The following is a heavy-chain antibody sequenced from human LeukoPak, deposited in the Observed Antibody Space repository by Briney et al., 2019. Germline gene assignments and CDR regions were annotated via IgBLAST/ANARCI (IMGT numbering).Heavy chain of an antibody. CDR3: TTRPPRASYYYDSSGDDAFDI. Sequence: GGSLRLSCAASGFTFRRDSMNWVRQAPGKELEWISYISHDSAIIYYADSVRGRFTMSRDNAKNSLYLQMHSLKTEDTAVYYSTTRPPRASYYYDSSGDDAFDIWGQGTMVTVSS. J-gene: IGHJ3*02. CDR1: GFTFRRDS. V-gene: IGHV3-48*04. CDR2: ISHDSAII. D-gene: IGHD3-22*01.